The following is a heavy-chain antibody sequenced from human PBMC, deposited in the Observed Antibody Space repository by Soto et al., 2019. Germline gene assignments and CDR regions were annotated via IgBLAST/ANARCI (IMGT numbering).Heavy chain of an antibody. V-gene: IGHV3-21*01. CDR1: GFTFSSYS. J-gene: IGHJ6*02. Sequence: PGGSLRLSCAASGFTFSSYSMNWVRQAPGKGLEWVSSISSSSSYIYYADSVKGRFTISRDNAKNSLYLQMNSLRAEDTAVYYCARHGLKPERPPRLYYGMDVWGQGTTATVSS. CDR2: ISSSSSYI. CDR3: ARHGLKPERPPRLYYGMDV.